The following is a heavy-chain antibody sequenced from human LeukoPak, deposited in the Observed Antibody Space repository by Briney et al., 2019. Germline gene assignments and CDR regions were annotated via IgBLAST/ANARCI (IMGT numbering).Heavy chain of an antibody. V-gene: IGHV4-34*01. J-gene: IGHJ4*02. CDR2: INHSGST. CDR3: ARGGLVRFDY. Sequence: SETLSLTCAVYGGSFSGYYWSWIRQPPGKGLEWIGEINHSGSTNYNPSLKSRVTISVDTSKNQFSLKLSSVTAADTAVYYCARGGLVRFDYWGQGTLLTVSS. CDR1: GGSFSGYY. D-gene: IGHD6-19*01.